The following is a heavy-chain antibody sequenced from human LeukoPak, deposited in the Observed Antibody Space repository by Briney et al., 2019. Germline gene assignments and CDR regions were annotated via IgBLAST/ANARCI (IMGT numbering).Heavy chain of an antibody. D-gene: IGHD3-3*01. CDR2: ISTYNGNT. J-gene: IGHJ6*02. Sequence: ASVKVSCKASGYTFTSYGINWVRQAPGQGLEWMGWISTYNGNTNYAQKFQGRVTMTTDTSASTAYMELSSLRSEDTAVYYCARDPASYDFWSGYFIDSYGMDVWGQGTTVTVSS. CDR3: ARDPASYDFWSGYFIDSYGMDV. CDR1: GYTFTSYG. V-gene: IGHV1-18*01.